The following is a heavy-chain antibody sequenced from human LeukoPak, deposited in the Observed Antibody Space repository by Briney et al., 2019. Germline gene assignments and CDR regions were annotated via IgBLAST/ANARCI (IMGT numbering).Heavy chain of an antibody. J-gene: IGHJ3*02. D-gene: IGHD6-19*01. CDR2: INQDGSAK. V-gene: IGHV3-7*04. Sequence: GGSLRLSCAASGFTSSTSWMTWVRQAPGKGLEWAANINQDGSAKYYVDSVKGRFTISRDNTQNSLYLQMNSLRAEDTALYYCARDPGWGAVDIWGQGTVVTVSS. CDR1: GFTSSTSW. CDR3: ARDPGWGAVDI.